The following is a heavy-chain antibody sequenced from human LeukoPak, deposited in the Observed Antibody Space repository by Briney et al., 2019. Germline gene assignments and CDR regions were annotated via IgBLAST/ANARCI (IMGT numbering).Heavy chain of an antibody. CDR2: INHSGST. V-gene: IGHV4-34*01. D-gene: IGHD3-22*01. J-gene: IGHJ3*02. CDR1: GGSFSGYY. Sequence: SETLSLTCAVYGGSFSGYYWSWIRQPPGKGLEWIGEINHSGSTNYNPSLKSRVTISVDTSKNQFSLKLSSVTAADTAVYYCARDKIRRDYYDSSGYLPHDAFDIWGQGTMVTVSS. CDR3: ARDKIRRDYYDSSGYLPHDAFDI.